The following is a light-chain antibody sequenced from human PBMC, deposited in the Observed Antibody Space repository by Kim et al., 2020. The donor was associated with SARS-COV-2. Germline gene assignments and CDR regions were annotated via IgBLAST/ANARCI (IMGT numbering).Light chain of an antibody. CDR2: GAS. Sequence: EIVMTQSPATLSVSPGERATLSCRASQSVSSNLAWYQQKPGQAPRLLIYGASTRATGIPARFSGSGSGTEFTLTISNLQSADFAVYYCQQYNNWYTFGQGTKLEIK. J-gene: IGKJ2*01. V-gene: IGKV3-15*01. CDR1: QSVSSN. CDR3: QQYNNWYT.